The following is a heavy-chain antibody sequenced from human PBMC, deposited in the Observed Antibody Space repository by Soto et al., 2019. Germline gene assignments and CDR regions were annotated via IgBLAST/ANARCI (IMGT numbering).Heavy chain of an antibody. Sequence: VGSLRLSCAASGFTFSNYAMHWVRQAPGKGLEWVSSISSSSSYIYYADSVKGRFTISRDNAKNSLYLQMNSLRAEDTAVYYCARDPTHYYDSSGYLSPYFDYWGQGTLVTVSS. CDR1: GFTFSNYA. D-gene: IGHD3-22*01. CDR2: ISSSSSYI. J-gene: IGHJ4*02. V-gene: IGHV3-21*01. CDR3: ARDPTHYYDSSGYLSPYFDY.